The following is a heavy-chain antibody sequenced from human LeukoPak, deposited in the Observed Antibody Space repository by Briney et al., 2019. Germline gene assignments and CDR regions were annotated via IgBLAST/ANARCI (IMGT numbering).Heavy chain of an antibody. J-gene: IGHJ3*02. CDR3: ARALGHDAFDI. CDR2: IYHSGST. CDR1: GGSISSGGYS. V-gene: IGHV4-30-2*01. Sequence: PSETLSLTCAVSGGSISSGGYSWSWIRQPPGKGLEWIGYIYHSGSTYYNPSLKSRVTISVDRSKNQFSLKLSSVTAADTAVYYCARALGHDAFDIWGQGTMVTVSS.